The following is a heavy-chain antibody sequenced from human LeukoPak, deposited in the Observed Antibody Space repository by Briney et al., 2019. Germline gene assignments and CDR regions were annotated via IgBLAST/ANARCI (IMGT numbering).Heavy chain of an antibody. Sequence: GGSLRLSCAASGFTFSSYAMSWVRQAPGKGLGWVSAISGSGGSTYYADSVKGRFTISRDNSKNTLYLQMNSLRAEDTAVYYCAKLHIVGSGWCWDADYWGQGTLVTVSS. CDR1: GFTFSSYA. CDR2: ISGSGGST. D-gene: IGHD6-19*01. CDR3: AKLHIVGSGWCWDADY. J-gene: IGHJ4*02. V-gene: IGHV3-23*01.